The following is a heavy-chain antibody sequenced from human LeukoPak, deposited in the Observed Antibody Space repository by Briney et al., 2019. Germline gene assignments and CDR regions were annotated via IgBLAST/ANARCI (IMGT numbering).Heavy chain of an antibody. V-gene: IGHV3-11*01. CDR2: IDKSGTTI. CDR1: GFTFSDSY. D-gene: IGHD6-13*01. Sequence: PGGSLRLSCVASGFTFSDSYMTWIRQAPGKGLEWVSFIDKSGTTIYYADSVKGRFTISRDNSKNTLYLQMNSLRAEDTAVYYCAKNLYWVAAAGTDYWGQGTLVTVSS. J-gene: IGHJ4*02. CDR3: AKNLYWVAAAGTDY.